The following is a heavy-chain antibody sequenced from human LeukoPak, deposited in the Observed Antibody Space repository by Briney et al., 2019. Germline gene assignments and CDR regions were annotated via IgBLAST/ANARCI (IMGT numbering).Heavy chain of an antibody. J-gene: IGHJ6*03. CDR2: ISSSSSYI. V-gene: IGHV3-21*01. CDR1: GFTFSSYS. CDR3: ARGEYYDFWSGSLKFLDYYYYYMDV. Sequence: PGGSLRLSCAASGFTFSSYSMNWVRQAPGKGLEWVSSISSSSSYIYYADSVKGRFTISRDNAKNSLYLQMNSLRAEDTAVYYCARGEYYDFWSGSLKFLDYYYYYMDVWGKGPRSPSP. D-gene: IGHD3-3*01.